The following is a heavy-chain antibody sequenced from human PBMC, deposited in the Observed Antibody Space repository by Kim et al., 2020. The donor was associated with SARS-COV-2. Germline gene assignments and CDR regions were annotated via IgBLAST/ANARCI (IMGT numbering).Heavy chain of an antibody. CDR1: GGTFSSYA. D-gene: IGHD6-19*01. CDR3: ARVVAVAGTPAFDI. J-gene: IGHJ3*02. CDR2: IIPILGIA. V-gene: IGHV1-69*04. Sequence: SVKVSCKASGGTFSSYAISWVRQAPGQGLEWMGRIIPILGIANYAQKFQGRVTITADKSTSTAYMELSSLRSEYTAVYYCARVVAVAGTPAFDIWGQGTMVTVSS.